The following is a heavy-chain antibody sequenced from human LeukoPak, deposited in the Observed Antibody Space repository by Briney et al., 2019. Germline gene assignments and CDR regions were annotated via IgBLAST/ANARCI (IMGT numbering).Heavy chain of an antibody. J-gene: IGHJ4*02. CDR1: GYTFTSYG. Sequence: ASVKVSCKASGYTFTSYGISWVRQAPGQGLEWMGWISAYNGNTNYAQKLQGRVTMTTDTSTSTAYMELRSLRSDDTAVYYCARDPSWDGDYGSDYFDYWGQGTLVTVSS. D-gene: IGHD4-17*01. CDR3: ARDPSWDGDYGSDYFDY. CDR2: ISAYNGNT. V-gene: IGHV1-18*01.